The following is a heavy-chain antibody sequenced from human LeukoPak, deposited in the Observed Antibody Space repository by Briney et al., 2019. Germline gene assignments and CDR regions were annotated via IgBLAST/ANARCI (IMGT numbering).Heavy chain of an antibody. Sequence: GGSLRLSCAASGFTFDDYAMHWVRQAPGKGLEWVSGISWNSGSIGYADSVKGRFTISRDNAKNSLYLQMNSLRAEDTASYYCAKDIRGYSSSWYGFDYWGQGTLVTVSS. CDR3: AKDIRGYSSSWYGFDY. CDR2: ISWNSGSI. J-gene: IGHJ4*02. V-gene: IGHV3-9*01. D-gene: IGHD6-13*01. CDR1: GFTFDDYA.